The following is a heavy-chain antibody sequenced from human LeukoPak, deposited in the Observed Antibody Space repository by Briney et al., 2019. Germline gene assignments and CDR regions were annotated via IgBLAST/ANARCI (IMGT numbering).Heavy chain of an antibody. J-gene: IGHJ4*01. V-gene: IGHV4-30-4*08. Sequence: SETLSLTCSVSGGSIKSGDSYWSWIRQPPGKGLEWIGYIYHSGSTYYNPSLKSRVTISVDTSKNQFSLRLSSVTAADTARYYCAGGSGYFDYWGHGSLVTVSS. CDR3: AGGSGYFDY. D-gene: IGHD2-15*01. CDR2: IYHSGST. CDR1: GGSIKSGDSY.